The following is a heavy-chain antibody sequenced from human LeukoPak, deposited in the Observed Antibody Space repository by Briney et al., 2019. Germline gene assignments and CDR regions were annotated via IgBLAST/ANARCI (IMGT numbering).Heavy chain of an antibody. J-gene: IGHJ4*02. D-gene: IGHD6-6*01. Sequence: PGGSLRLSCAASGFTFSTYAMTWVRQAPGKGLEWVSGIRGSAGSKYYADSVKGRFTISRDNSKNTLYLQMNSLRAEDMAVYYCARLTGGSSSGRYFDYWGQGTLVTVSS. V-gene: IGHV3-23*01. CDR1: GFTFSTYA. CDR3: ARLTGGSSSGRYFDY. CDR2: IRGSAGSK.